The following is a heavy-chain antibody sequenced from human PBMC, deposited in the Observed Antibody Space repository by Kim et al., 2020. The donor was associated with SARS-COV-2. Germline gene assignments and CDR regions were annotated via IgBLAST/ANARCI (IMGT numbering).Heavy chain of an antibody. CDR3: ATGVVVVPAANHWFDP. Sequence: ASVKVSCKVSGYTLTELSMHWVRQAPGKGLEWMGGFDPEDGETIYAQKFQGRVTMTEDTSTETAYMELSSLRSEDTAVYYCATGVVVVPAANHWFDPWGQGTLVTVSS. J-gene: IGHJ5*02. CDR1: GYTLTELS. V-gene: IGHV1-24*01. CDR2: FDPEDGET. D-gene: IGHD2-2*01.